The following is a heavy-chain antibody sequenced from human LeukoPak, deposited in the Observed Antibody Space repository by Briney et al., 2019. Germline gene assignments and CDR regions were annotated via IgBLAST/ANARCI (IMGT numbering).Heavy chain of an antibody. D-gene: IGHD3-22*01. Sequence: SETLSLTCTVSGGSISSGGYWWSWIRQHPGKGLEWIAYIYHSGSTYYNPSLKSRADISVDTSKEQFSLTPSSVTAADTAVYYCARDAAYYYDSSGYYGWYFDLWGRGTLVTVSS. J-gene: IGHJ2*01. CDR2: IYHSGST. CDR3: ARDAAYYYDSSGYYGWYFDL. CDR1: GGSISSGGYW. V-gene: IGHV4-31*03.